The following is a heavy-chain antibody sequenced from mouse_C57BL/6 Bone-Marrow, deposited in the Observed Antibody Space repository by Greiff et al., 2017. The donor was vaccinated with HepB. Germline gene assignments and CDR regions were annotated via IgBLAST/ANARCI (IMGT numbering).Heavy chain of an antibody. V-gene: IGHV1-7*01. D-gene: IGHD2-1*01. CDR3: ARFGYGNFYAMDY. CDR2: INPSSGYT. Sequence: QVQLQQSGAELAKPGASVKLSCKASGYTFTSYWMHWVKQRPGQGLEWIGYINPSSGYTNYNEKFKGKATLTADKSSSTAYMQFSSLTSEDSAIYYCARFGYGNFYAMDYWGQGTSVTVSS. CDR1: GYTFTSYW. J-gene: IGHJ4*01.